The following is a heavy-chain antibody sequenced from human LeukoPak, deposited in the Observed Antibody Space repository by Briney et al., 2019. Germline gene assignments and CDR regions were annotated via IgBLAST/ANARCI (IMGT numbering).Heavy chain of an antibody. Sequence: GASVKVSCKVSGYTLTELSMHWVRQVPGKGLEWMGGFDPEDGETIYAQKFQGRVTMTEDTSTDTAYMELSSLRSEDTAVYYCATGQRTWMSFDYWGQGTLVTVSS. V-gene: IGHV1-24*01. J-gene: IGHJ4*02. CDR2: FDPEDGET. CDR3: ATGQRTWMSFDY. CDR1: GYTLTELS. D-gene: IGHD1-1*01.